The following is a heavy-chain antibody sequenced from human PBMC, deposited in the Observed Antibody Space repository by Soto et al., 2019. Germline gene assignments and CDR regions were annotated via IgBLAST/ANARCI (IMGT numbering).Heavy chain of an antibody. CDR3: ARGLGYCNVGSCSGAFDM. J-gene: IGHJ3*02. CDR1: GLSFSSDS. D-gene: IGHD2-15*01. CDR2: ISGSSSYI. Sequence: EVQLVESGGGLVKPGGSLRLSCTASGLSFSSDSMNWARQAPGKWLGWVSSISGSSSYIYYADSVKGRFTISRDNAKNSVYLQMNSLRAEDTAVYYCARGLGYCNVGSCSGAFDMWGQGTMVTVSS. V-gene: IGHV3-21*01.